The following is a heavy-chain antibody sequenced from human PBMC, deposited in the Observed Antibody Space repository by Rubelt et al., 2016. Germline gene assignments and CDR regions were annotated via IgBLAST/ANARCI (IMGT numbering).Heavy chain of an antibody. V-gene: IGHV4-39*01. CDR1: GGSISSSSYY. D-gene: IGHD1-26*01. J-gene: IGHJ4*02. CDR2: ICYSGVT. CDR3: ARLYSGSYRMDY. Sequence: QLQLQESGPGLVKPSETLSLTCTVSGGSISSSSYYWGWIRQPPGKGLEWLGSICYSGVTSHTASFKRRVTISVDTANIQFSLKLGSVTAADTAVYYCARLYSGSYRMDYWGQGALVTVSS.